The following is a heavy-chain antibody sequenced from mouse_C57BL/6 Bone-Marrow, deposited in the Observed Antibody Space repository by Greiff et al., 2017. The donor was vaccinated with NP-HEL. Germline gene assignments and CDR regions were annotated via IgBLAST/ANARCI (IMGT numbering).Heavy chain of an antibody. CDR1: GFNIKDDY. V-gene: IGHV14-4*01. J-gene: IGHJ4*01. CDR3: TREAMDY. CDR2: IDPENGDT. Sequence: EVKLMESGAELVRPGASVKLSCTASGFNIKDDYMHWVKQRPEQGLEWIGWIDPENGDTEYASKFQGKATITADTSSNTAYLQLSSLTSEDTAVYYCTREAMDYWGQGTSVTVSS.